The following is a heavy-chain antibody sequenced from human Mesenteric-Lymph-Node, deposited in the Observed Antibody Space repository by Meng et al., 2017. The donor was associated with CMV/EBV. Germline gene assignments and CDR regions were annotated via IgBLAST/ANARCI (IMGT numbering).Heavy chain of an antibody. V-gene: IGHV3-23*01. Sequence: GGSLRLSCAASGFTFSSYAMSWVHQAPGKGLEWVSAISGSGGSTYYADSVKGRFTISRDNTKNTLYVQMNSLRDEDTAVYYCARSLYSTTLTFDYWGQGTLVTVSS. CDR3: ARSLYSTTLTFDY. CDR1: GFTFSSYA. D-gene: IGHD6-13*01. CDR2: ISGSGGST. J-gene: IGHJ4*02.